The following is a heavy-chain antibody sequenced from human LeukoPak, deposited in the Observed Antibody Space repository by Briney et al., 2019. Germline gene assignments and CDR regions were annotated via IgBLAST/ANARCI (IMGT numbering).Heavy chain of an antibody. CDR3: ARVQGYYYYIDV. J-gene: IGHJ6*03. V-gene: IGHV3-21*01. Sequence: GGSLRLSCAASGVTFSSYDMNWVRQAPGKGLECVSSISSSSSYTYYTDSLKGRFTISRDNAKNSLFLQMNSLRAEDTAVYYCARVQGYYYYIDVWGKGTTVTVSS. CDR1: GVTFSSYD. CDR2: ISSSSSYT. D-gene: IGHD3-10*01.